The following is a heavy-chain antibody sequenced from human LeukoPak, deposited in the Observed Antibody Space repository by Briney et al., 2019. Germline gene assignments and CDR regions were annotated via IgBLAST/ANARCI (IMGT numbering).Heavy chain of an antibody. Sequence: GESLKISCKGSGYSFTNYWIGWVRQMPGKGLEWMGIIYPCDSDTRYSPSFQGHVTISADKSISTAYLQWSSLRASETAMYYCARSGGLGTFDIWGQGTLVAVSS. J-gene: IGHJ3*02. CDR2: IYPCDSDT. CDR3: ARSGGLGTFDI. V-gene: IGHV5-51*01. CDR1: GYSFTNYW. D-gene: IGHD1-26*01.